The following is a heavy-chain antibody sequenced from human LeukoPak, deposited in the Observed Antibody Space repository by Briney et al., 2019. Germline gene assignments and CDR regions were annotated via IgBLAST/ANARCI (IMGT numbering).Heavy chain of an antibody. CDR2: IYYSGST. Sequence: PSETLSLTCTVSGGSISSYYWSWIRQPPGKGLEWIGYIYYSGSTNYNPSLKSRVTISVDTSKNQFSLKLSSVTAAYTAVYYCARGWNSAPDYWGQGTLVTVSS. V-gene: IGHV4-59*01. D-gene: IGHD1-7*01. J-gene: IGHJ4*02. CDR3: ARGWNSAPDY. CDR1: GGSISSYY.